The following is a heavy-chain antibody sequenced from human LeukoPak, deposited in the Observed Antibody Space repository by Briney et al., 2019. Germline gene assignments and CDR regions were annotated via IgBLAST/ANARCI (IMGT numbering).Heavy chain of an antibody. V-gene: IGHV3-23*01. CDR2: ITANSANR. D-gene: IGHD5-18*01. CDR1: GFYYNNYG. CDR3: ANDLGWIQLNLG. Sequence: GGSLRLSCVASGFYYNNYGMNWVRQAPGKGLEWVSGITANSANRYYADSVKGRFTISRDNSRNTVYLQMNSLRAEDTAVYYCANDLGWIQLNLGRGQGTLVTVSS. J-gene: IGHJ4*02.